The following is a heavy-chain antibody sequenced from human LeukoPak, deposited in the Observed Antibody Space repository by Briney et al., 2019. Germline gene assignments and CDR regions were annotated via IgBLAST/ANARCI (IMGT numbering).Heavy chain of an antibody. CDR3: ARDDIAAAGWVFDY. CDR1: GGTFSSYA. CDR2: IIPILGIA. D-gene: IGHD6-13*01. Sequence: SVKVSCKASGGTFSSYAISWVRQAPGQGLEWMGRIIPILGIANYAQKFQGRVTITADKSTSTAYMELSSLRSDDTAVYYCARDDIAAAGWVFDYWGQGTLVTVSS. J-gene: IGHJ4*02. V-gene: IGHV1-69*04.